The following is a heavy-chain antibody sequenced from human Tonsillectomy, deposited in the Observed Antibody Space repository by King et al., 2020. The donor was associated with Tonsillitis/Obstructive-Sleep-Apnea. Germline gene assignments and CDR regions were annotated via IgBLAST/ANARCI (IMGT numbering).Heavy chain of an antibody. Sequence: VQLVESGGGLVKPGGSLRLSCAASGFTFSNAWMSWVRQAPGKGLEGVGRIKSKTDGGETDYAAPVKGRFTISRDDSKNTLYLQMNSLKTEDTAVYYCTTDSLGFDYWGQGTLVTVSS. CDR2: IKSKTDGGET. J-gene: IGHJ4*02. CDR1: GFTFSNAW. CDR3: TTDSLGFDY. V-gene: IGHV3-15*01. D-gene: IGHD7-27*01.